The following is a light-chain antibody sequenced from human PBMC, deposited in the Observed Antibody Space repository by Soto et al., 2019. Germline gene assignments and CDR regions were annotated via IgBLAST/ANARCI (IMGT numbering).Light chain of an antibody. Sequence: QSVLTQPPSVSAAPRQKVTISCSASSSNIGNNYVSWNHHLPGTATKLLIYDNNNRPSGIHDRFSGSKSGTSVTVGITGLLTGDEADYYCGTWDSSLSAVVFGGGTQLTVL. CDR2: DNN. CDR1: SSNIGNNY. V-gene: IGLV1-51*01. J-gene: IGLJ2*01. CDR3: GTWDSSLSAVV.